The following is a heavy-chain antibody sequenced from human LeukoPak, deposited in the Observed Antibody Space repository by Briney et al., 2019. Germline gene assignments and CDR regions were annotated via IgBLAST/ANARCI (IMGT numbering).Heavy chain of an antibody. CDR3: ARERLGYCSSTSCSN. Sequence: SQTLSLTCTVSGGSISSGGYYWSWIRQPPGKGLEWIGYIYHSGSTYYNPSLKSRVTISVDRSKNQFSLKLSSVTAADTAVYYCARERLGYCSSTSCSNWGQGTLVTVSS. CDR1: GGSISSGGYY. CDR2: IYHSGST. J-gene: IGHJ4*02. D-gene: IGHD2-2*01. V-gene: IGHV4-30-2*01.